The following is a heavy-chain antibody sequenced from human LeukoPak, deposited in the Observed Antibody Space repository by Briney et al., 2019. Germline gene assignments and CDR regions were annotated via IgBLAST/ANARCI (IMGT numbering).Heavy chain of an antibody. CDR1: GFTFNTYA. D-gene: IGHD6-19*01. Sequence: GGSLRLSCTASGFTFNTYAMTWVRQAPGKGLEWVSSISGNSAFIYYADSVRGRFTISRDNAKNSLYLQMSSLRAEDTAVYYCARGHTSGWSNFDCWGLGTLVTVSS. J-gene: IGHJ4*02. CDR3: ARGHTSGWSNFDC. CDR2: ISGNSAFI. V-gene: IGHV3-21*01.